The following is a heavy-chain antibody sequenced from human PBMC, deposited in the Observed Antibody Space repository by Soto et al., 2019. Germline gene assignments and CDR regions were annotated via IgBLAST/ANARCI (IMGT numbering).Heavy chain of an antibody. V-gene: IGHV3-23*01. D-gene: IGHD3-3*01. J-gene: IGHJ4*02. Sequence: EVQLLESGGGLVQSGGSLRLSCEASGFSFGSFAMNWVRQGPGKGLEWVSLITRSGDRTYYADSVKGRFTISRDNSKNTLFLQMNSLRAEDTAIYYCAKDLGPRLFRSLEWILPDWGQGTLVTVSS. CDR2: ITRSGDRT. CDR3: AKDLGPRLFRSLEWILPD. CDR1: GFSFGSFA.